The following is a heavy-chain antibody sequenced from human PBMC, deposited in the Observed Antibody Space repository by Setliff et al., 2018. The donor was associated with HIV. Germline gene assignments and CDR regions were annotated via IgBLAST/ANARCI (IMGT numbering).Heavy chain of an antibody. J-gene: IGHJ4*02. D-gene: IGHD3-22*01. V-gene: IGHV3-9*01. CDR1: GFTFDHYA. CDR2: ISWNSGSI. Sequence: GGSLRLSCAASGFTFDHYAMHWVRQAPGKGLEWVSGISWNSGSIGYADSVKGRFTISRDNAKNSLYLQMSSLRAEDTAVYYCAKAHPGSSGLIDYWGQGTLVTVSS. CDR3: AKAHPGSSGLIDY.